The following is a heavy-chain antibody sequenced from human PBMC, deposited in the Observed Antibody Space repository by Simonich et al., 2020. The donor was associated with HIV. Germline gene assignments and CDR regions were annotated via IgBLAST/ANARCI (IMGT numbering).Heavy chain of an antibody. CDR1: GYTFTSYY. CDR2: INPSGGST. CDR3: ARGGLIAAAGTYARIDY. V-gene: IGHV1-46*01. Sequence: QVQLVQSGAEVKKPGASVKVSCKASGYTFTSYYMHGVRQAPGQGLEWMGIINPSGGSTSYAQKFQGRVTITRDTSISTAYMELSRLRSDDTAVYYCARGGLIAAAGTYARIDYWGQGTLVTVSS. D-gene: IGHD6-13*01. J-gene: IGHJ4*02.